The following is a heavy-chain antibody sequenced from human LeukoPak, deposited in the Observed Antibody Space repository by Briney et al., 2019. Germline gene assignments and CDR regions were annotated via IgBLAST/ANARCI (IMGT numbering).Heavy chain of an antibody. CDR1: GYTFTSYG. Sequence: ASVKVSCKASGYTFTSYGISWVRHAPGQGLEWMGWISAYNGNTNYAQKLQGRVTMTTDTSTSTDYMELRSLRSDDTAVYYCARASGYYVYWGQGTLVTVSS. CDR2: ISAYNGNT. CDR3: ARASGYYVY. J-gene: IGHJ4*02. D-gene: IGHD3-22*01. V-gene: IGHV1-18*01.